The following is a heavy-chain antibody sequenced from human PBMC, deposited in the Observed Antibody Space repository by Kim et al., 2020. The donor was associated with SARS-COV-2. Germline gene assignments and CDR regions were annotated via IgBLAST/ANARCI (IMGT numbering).Heavy chain of an antibody. CDR2: IYPGDSDT. D-gene: IGHD1-20*01. CDR1: GYSFTSYW. Sequence: GESLKISCKGSGYSFTSYWIGWVRQMPGKGLEWMGIIYPGDSDTRYSPSFQGQVTISADKSISTAYLQWSSLKASDTAMYYCARPGVRYDNWNQYPGSYYMDVWGKGTTVTVSS. CDR3: ARPGVRYDNWNQYPGSYYMDV. J-gene: IGHJ6*03. V-gene: IGHV5-51*01.